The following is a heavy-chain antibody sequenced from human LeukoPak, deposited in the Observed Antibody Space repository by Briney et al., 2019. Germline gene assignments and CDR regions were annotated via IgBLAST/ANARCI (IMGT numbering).Heavy chain of an antibody. J-gene: IGHJ4*02. D-gene: IGHD6-6*01. Sequence: GGSLRLSCAASGFPFSGYWMSWVRQAPGKGLEWVANIGQDGTEKYYVDSVKGRFTISRDNAKNSLYLQMDSLRAEDTAVYYCATRSLHWGQGTLVTVSS. V-gene: IGHV3-7*01. CDR1: GFPFSGYW. CDR2: IGQDGTEK. CDR3: ATRSLH.